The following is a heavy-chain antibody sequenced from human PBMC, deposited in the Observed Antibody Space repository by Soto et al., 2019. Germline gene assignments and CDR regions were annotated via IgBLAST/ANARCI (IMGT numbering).Heavy chain of an antibody. V-gene: IGHV3-21*01. D-gene: IGHD2-2*01. CDR1: GFAFNNYG. Sequence: PGRSLRLSCTVSGFAFNNYGINWVRQAPGKGLEWVSSISKSDYTYYSDSVKGRFTISRDNAKNSVSLQMNTLRVEDTAVYYCAREDSIIIPAVSDFWGQGTLVTV. CDR2: ISKSDYT. J-gene: IGHJ4*02. CDR3: AREDSIIIPAVSDF.